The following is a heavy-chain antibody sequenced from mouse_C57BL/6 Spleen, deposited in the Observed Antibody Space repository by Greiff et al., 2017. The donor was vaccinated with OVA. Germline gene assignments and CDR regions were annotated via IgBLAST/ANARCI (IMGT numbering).Heavy chain of an antibody. CDR3: ARRGASVVATDDDY. Sequence: QVQLQQPGAELVKPGASVKLSCKASGYTFTSYWMQWVKQRPGQGLEWIGEIDPSDSYTTYNQKFKGKATLTVDTSSSTAYMQLSSLTSEDSAVYYCARRGASVVATDDDYWGQGTTLTVSS. CDR2: IDPSDSYT. CDR1: GYTFTSYW. D-gene: IGHD1-1*01. V-gene: IGHV1-50*01. J-gene: IGHJ2*01.